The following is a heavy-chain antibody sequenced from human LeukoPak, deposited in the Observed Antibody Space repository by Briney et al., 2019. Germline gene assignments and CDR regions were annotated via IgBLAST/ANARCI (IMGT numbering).Heavy chain of an antibody. V-gene: IGHV1-2*02. CDR1: GYSFTGYY. Sequence: GASVKVSCKASGYSFTGYYMHWVRQAPGQGLGWMGWINPYSGGTNYAQKFQGRVTMTRDTSISTAYMELSRLRSDDTAVYYCVRDRTKYCSSTSCPLDYWGQGTLVTVSS. CDR3: VRDRTKYCSSTSCPLDY. J-gene: IGHJ4*02. CDR2: INPYSGGT. D-gene: IGHD2-2*01.